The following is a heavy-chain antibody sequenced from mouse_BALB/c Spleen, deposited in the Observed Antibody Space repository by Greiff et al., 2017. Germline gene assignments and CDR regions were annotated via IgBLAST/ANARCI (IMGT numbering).Heavy chain of an antibody. D-gene: IGHD3-1*01. CDR3: ARFSGYYAMDY. CDR1: GFTFSSYT. J-gene: IGHJ4*01. V-gene: IGHV5-12-2*01. Sequence: VQLKESGGGLVQPGGSLKLSCAASGFTFSSYTMSWVRQTPEKRLEWVAYISNGGGSTYYPDTVKGRFTISRDNAKNTLYLQMSSLKSEDTAMYYCARFSGYYAMDYWGQGTSVTVSS. CDR2: ISNGGGST.